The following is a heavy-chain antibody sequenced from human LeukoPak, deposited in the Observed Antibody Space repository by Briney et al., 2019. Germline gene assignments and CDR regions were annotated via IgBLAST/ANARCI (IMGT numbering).Heavy chain of an antibody. J-gene: IGHJ3*02. CDR2: ISWDGGST. Sequence: PGGSLRLSCAASGFTFDDYAMHWVRQAPGKGLEWVSLISWDGGSTYYADSVKGRFTISRDNSKNSLYLQMNSLRAEDTALYYCATHSDSTRGDDAFDIWGQGTMVTVSS. CDR1: GFTFDDYA. V-gene: IGHV3-43D*03. D-gene: IGHD3-22*01. CDR3: ATHSDSTRGDDAFDI.